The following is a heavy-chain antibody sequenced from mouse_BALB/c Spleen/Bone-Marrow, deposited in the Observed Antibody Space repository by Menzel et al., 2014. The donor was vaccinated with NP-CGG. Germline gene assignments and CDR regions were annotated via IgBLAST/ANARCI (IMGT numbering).Heavy chain of an antibody. J-gene: IGHJ4*01. Sequence: VQLQQSGAELAKPGASVKMSCKASGYTSTSYWMYWIKQRPGQGLEWIGYINPSTGYTEYNQKFKDKATLTADKSSNADYMQRSRLTSEDSAVYYCATKGYGNYHYYALDYWGQGTSVTVSS. CDR2: INPSTGYT. V-gene: IGHV1-7*01. CDR3: ATKGYGNYHYYALDY. CDR1: GYTSTSYW. D-gene: IGHD2-1*01.